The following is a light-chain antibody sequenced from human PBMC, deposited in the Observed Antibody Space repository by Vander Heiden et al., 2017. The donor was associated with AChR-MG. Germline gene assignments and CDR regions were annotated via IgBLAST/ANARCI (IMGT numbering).Light chain of an antibody. Sequence: QSALTQPASVSGSPGPSLTISCTGTGSDVGGHDSVSWYQQRPGKAPQLILYDVTQRPSGVSNRFSGSKAGDTASLTISGRRAEDEATYYCSSSTTYNTWMFGGGTKVTVL. CDR2: DVT. CDR1: GSDVGGHDS. J-gene: IGLJ3*02. CDR3: SSSTTYNTWM. V-gene: IGLV2-14*01.